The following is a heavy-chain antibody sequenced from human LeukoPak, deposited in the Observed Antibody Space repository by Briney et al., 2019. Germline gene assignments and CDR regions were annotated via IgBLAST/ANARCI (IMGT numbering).Heavy chain of an antibody. CDR1: GFTFRSYW. Sequence: GGSLRLSCAASGFTFRSYWMSWVRQAPGKGLEWVANINQGGSVQYYMDSVKGRFTISRDDAKSSLYVQMNSLRDEDTAVYYCARVEYSGWNLEYWGQGTLVTVSS. CDR2: INQGGSVQ. CDR3: ARVEYSGWNLEY. V-gene: IGHV3-7*01. D-gene: IGHD5-12*01. J-gene: IGHJ4*02.